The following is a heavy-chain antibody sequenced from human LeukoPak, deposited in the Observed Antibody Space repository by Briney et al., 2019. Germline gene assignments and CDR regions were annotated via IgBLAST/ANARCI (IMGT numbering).Heavy chain of an antibody. CDR1: GGSISSYY. J-gene: IGHJ5*02. V-gene: IGHV4-59*01. CDR2: IYYTGST. Sequence: SETLSLTCTVSGGSISSYYWTWIRQPPGKGQEWIGYIYYTGSTNYNPSLKSRVTISVDTSKNQFSLKLNSVTAADTAVYYCAASPRRALANWFDPWGQGTLVTVSS. D-gene: IGHD3-3*02. CDR3: AASPRRALANWFDP.